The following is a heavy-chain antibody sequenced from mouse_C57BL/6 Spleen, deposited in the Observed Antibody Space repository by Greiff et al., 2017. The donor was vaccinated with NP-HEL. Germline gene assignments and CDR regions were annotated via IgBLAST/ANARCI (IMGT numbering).Heavy chain of an antibody. CDR2: VSSGGDYI. J-gene: IGHJ2*01. CDR1: GFTFSSYA. V-gene: IGHV5-9-1*02. CDR3: TRDRGGYSDY. Sequence: EVKLVESGEGLVKPGGSLKLSCAASGFTFSSYAMSWVRQTPEKRLEWVAYVSSGGDYIYYADTVKGRFTISRDNARNTLYLQMSSLKSEDTAMYYCTRDRGGYSDYWGQGTTLTVSS.